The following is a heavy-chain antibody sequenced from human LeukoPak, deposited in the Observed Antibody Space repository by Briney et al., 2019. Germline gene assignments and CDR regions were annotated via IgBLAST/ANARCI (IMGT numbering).Heavy chain of an antibody. V-gene: IGHV3-23*01. D-gene: IGHD4-17*01. CDR2: ISGSGGST. CDR1: GFTFSSYA. J-gene: IGHJ4*02. Sequence: GGSLRLSCAASGFTFSSYAMSWVRQAPGKGLEWVSAISGSGGSTYYADSVKGRFTISRDNSKNTLYLQMNSLRAEDTAVYYCAKDGPCVDYAMEWEGYFDYWGQGTLVTVSS. CDR3: AKDGPCVDYAMEWEGYFDY.